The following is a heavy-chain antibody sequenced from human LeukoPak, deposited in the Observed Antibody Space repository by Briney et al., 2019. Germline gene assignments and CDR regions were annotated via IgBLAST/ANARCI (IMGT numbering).Heavy chain of an antibody. CDR3: AKRGVVIRVILVGFHKEAYYFDS. Sequence: GGSLRLSCAVSGITLSNYGMSWVRQAPGKGLEWDAGISDSGGRTNYADSVKGRFTISRDNPKNTLYLQMNSLRAEDTAVYFCAKRGVVIRVILVGFHKEAYYFDSWGQGALVAVSS. D-gene: IGHD3-22*01. CDR2: ISDSGGRT. CDR1: GITLSNYG. V-gene: IGHV3-23*01. J-gene: IGHJ4*02.